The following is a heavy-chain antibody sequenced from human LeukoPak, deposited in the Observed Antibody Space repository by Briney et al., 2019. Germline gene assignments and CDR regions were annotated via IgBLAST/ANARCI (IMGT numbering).Heavy chain of an antibody. CDR2: IVASGDIR. D-gene: IGHD6-13*01. Sequence: GGSLRLSCAASGFTFGNYAMSWVRQAAGQGLEWVSAIVASGDIRKYADSVEGRFTISRDNSKNMLYLQMDSLRAEDTGICFCLKHGAPAGRWWFDPWGQGTLVTVSS. CDR1: GFTFGNYA. CDR3: LKHGAPAGRWWFDP. J-gene: IGHJ5*02. V-gene: IGHV3-23*01.